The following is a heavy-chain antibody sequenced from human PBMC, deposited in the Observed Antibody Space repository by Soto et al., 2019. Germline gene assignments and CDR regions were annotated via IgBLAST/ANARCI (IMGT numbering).Heavy chain of an antibody. CDR2: ISYDGSNK. D-gene: IGHD6-19*01. J-gene: IGHJ6*02. CDR3: ARLNYSSGWQDYYYYGMDV. V-gene: IGHV3-30-3*01. Sequence: SLRLSCAASGFTFSSYAMHWVRQAPGKGLEWVAVISYDGSNKYYADSVKGRFTISRDNSKNTLYLQMNSLRAEDTAVYYCARLNYSSGWQDYYYYGMDVWGQGTTVTVSS. CDR1: GFTFSSYA.